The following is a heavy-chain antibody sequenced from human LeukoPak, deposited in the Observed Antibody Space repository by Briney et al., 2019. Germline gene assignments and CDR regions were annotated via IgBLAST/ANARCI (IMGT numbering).Heavy chain of an antibody. CDR2: IYYSGST. D-gene: IGHD3-22*01. V-gene: IGHV4-39*07. J-gene: IGHJ6*03. CDR3: AREVGDSSGYFGYYYYYMDV. Sequence: SETLSLTCTVSGGSISSSSYYWGWIRQPPGKGLEWIGSIYYSGSTYYNPSLKSRVTISVDTSKNQFSLKLSSVTAADTAVYYCAREVGDSSGYFGYYYYYMDVWGKGTTVTVSS. CDR1: GGSISSSSYY.